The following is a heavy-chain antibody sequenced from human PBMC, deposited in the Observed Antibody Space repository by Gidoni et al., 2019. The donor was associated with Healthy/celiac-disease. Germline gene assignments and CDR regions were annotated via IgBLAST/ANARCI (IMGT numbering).Heavy chain of an antibody. CDR3: AKDRTSYYYGSGSYPTGSNWFDP. Sequence: EVQLLESGGGLVQPGGSLRLSCAASGFTFSSYAMSWVRQAPGKGLEWVSAISGSGGSTYYADSVKGRLTISRDNSKNTLYLQMNSLRAEDTAVYYCAKDRTSYYYGSGSYPTGSNWFDPWGQGTLVTVSS. J-gene: IGHJ5*02. D-gene: IGHD3-10*01. CDR1: GFTFSSYA. V-gene: IGHV3-23*01. CDR2: ISGSGGST.